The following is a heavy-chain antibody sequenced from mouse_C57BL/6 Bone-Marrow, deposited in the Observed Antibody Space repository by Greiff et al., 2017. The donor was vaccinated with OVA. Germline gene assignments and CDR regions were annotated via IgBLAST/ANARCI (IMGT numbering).Heavy chain of an antibody. Sequence: EVNVVESGGGLVQPGGSLKLSCAASGFTFSDYGMAWVRQAPRKGPEWVAFISNLAYSIYYADTVTGRFTISRENAKNTLYLEMSSLRSEDTAMYYCARHETGTDWYFDVWGTGTTVTVSS. CDR3: ARHETGTDWYFDV. D-gene: IGHD4-1*01. J-gene: IGHJ1*03. CDR2: ISNLAYSI. CDR1: GFTFSDYG. V-gene: IGHV5-15*01.